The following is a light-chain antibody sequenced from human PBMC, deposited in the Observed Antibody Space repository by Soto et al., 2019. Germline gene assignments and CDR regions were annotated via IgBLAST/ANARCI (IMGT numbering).Light chain of an antibody. Sequence: DLPMTQSPSSLSASVGDRVTITCRASQTISSYLNWYQQRPGKAPELLIYSASNLEGGVPSRFSGSESGTDFTLSISSLQPEDFASYYCQQSYSTPYTFGQGTKLEIK. V-gene: IGKV1-39*01. CDR2: SAS. CDR1: QTISSY. CDR3: QQSYSTPYT. J-gene: IGKJ2*01.